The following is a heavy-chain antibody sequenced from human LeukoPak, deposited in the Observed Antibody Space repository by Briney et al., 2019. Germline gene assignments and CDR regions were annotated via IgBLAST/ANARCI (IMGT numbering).Heavy chain of an antibody. D-gene: IGHD5-18*01. Sequence: GGSLRLSCAASGFSSSNYWMTWIRQAPGKGLEWVATIKGDGSDKRYVDSLKGRFTISRDDVKNSLYLQLNNLRAEDTAIYYCARAQWGYPFDVWGQGTRVTVSS. CDR3: ARAQWGYPFDV. V-gene: IGHV3-7*03. J-gene: IGHJ3*01. CDR2: IKGDGSDK. CDR1: GFSSSNYW.